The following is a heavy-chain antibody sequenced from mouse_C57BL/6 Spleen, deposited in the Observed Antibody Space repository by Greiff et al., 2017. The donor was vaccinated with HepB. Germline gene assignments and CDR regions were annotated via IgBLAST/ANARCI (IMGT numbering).Heavy chain of an antibody. V-gene: IGHV1-22*01. J-gene: IGHJ4*01. D-gene: IGHD1-1*01. CDR1: GYTFTDYN. CDR2: INPNNGGT. Sequence: VQLQQSGPELVKPGASVKMSCKASGYTFTDYNMHWVKQSHGKSLEWIGYINPNNGGTSYNQKFKGKATLTVNKSSSTAYMELRSLTSEDSAVYYCARGYYYGSSLYYAMDYWGQGTSVTVSS. CDR3: ARGYYYGSSLYYAMDY.